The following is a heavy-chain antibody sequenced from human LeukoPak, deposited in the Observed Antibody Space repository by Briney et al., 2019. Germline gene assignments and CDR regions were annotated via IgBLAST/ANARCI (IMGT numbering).Heavy chain of an antibody. CDR3: ARWHGSGEEKVDY. CDR2: INPNSGGT. Sequence: ASVTVSCKASGYTFTGYYTHWVRQAPGLGLEWMGWINPNSGGTNYAQKFQGRVTMTRDTSISTAYMELSRLRSDDTAVYYCARWHGSGEEKVDYWGQGTLVTVSS. J-gene: IGHJ4*02. V-gene: IGHV1-2*02. D-gene: IGHD3-10*01. CDR1: GYTFTGYY.